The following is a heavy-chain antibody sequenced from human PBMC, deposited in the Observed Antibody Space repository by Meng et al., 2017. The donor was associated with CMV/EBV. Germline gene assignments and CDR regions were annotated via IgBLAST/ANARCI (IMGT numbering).Heavy chain of an antibody. CDR1: GGTFSSYA. CDR3: ARVKSGYDYISYYGMDV. Sequence: SVKVSCKASGGTFSSYAISWARQAPGQGLEWMGGIIPILGIANYAQKFQGRVTITADKSTSTAYMELSSLRSEDTAVYYCARVKSGYDYISYYGMDVWGQGTTVTVSS. CDR2: IIPILGIA. D-gene: IGHD5-12*01. J-gene: IGHJ6*02. V-gene: IGHV1-69*10.